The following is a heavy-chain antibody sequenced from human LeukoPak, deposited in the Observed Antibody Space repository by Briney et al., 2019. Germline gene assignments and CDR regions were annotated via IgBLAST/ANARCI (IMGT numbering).Heavy chain of an antibody. J-gene: IGHJ4*02. Sequence: GGSLRLSCAASGFTVTGYAMSWVRQAPGKGLERVSAITNGGATYYADSVKGRFTISTDTSTNTLYLQMNSLRAEDTAIYYCTKARESHSLFDSWGQGTLVTVSS. D-gene: IGHD3-10*01. CDR3: TKARESHSLFDS. CDR1: GFTVTGYA. V-gene: IGHV3-23*01. CDR2: ITNGGAT.